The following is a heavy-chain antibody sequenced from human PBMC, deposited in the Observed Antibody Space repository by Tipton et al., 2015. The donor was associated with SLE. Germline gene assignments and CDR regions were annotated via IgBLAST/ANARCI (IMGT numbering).Heavy chain of an antibody. CDR2: INPSGGST. CDR1: GYTFTSYY. V-gene: IGHV1-46*01. CDR3: ARRGRGSPDY. Sequence: QLVQSGAEVKKPGASVKVSCKASGYTFTSYYMHWVRQAPGQGLEWMGIINPSGGSTSYAQKFQGRVTMTRDTSKNQFSLKLSSVTAADTAVYYCARRGRGSPDYWGQGTLVTVSS. D-gene: IGHD3-10*01. J-gene: IGHJ4*02.